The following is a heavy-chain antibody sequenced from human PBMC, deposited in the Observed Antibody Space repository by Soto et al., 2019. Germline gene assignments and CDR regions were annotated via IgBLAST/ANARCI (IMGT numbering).Heavy chain of an antibody. CDR1: GFTFSIYS. J-gene: IGHJ4*02. CDR2: ISSSTTTI. D-gene: IGHD1-26*01. CDR3: ARAGARPGGGSDY. Sequence: EVQLVESGGALVQPGGSLRLSCAASGFTFSIYSMNWVRQAPGKGLERISYISSSTTTIYYADSVRGRFTISRDSAKLYLQMNSLRAEDTAVYYCARAGARPGGGSDYWGQGTLVTVSS. V-gene: IGHV3-48*01.